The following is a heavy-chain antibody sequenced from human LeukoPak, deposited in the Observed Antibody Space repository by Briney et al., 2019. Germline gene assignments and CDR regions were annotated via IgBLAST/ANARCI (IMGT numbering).Heavy chain of an antibody. Sequence: GGSLRLSCAASGFTFSSYAMQWVRQAPGKGLEWVSYITYNSGTIFYADSVKGRFTISRDNAKDSLYLQMSSLRDEDTAVYYCARGSGYSYADDYWGQGTLVTVSS. V-gene: IGHV3-48*02. D-gene: IGHD5-18*01. CDR1: GFTFSSYA. J-gene: IGHJ4*02. CDR2: ITYNSGTI. CDR3: ARGSGYSYADDY.